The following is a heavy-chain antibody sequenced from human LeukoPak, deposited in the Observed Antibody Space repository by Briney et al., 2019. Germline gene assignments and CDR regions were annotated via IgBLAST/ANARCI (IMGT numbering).Heavy chain of an antibody. V-gene: IGHV4-34*01. CDR1: GGSFSGYY. CDR3: ARATGYFDY. CDR2: INHSGST. J-gene: IGHJ4*02. Sequence: SETLSLTCAVYGGSFSGYYWSWIRQPPGKGLEWIGEINHSGSTNYNPSLKSRVTTSVDTSKNQFSLKLSSVTAADTAVYYCARATGYFDYWGQGTLVTVSS.